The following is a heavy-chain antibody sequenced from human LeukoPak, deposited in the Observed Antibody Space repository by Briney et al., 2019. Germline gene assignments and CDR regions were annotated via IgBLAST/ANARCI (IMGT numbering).Heavy chain of an antibody. J-gene: IGHJ5*02. CDR2: IYYSGST. CDR1: GVSISSYY. D-gene: IGHD2-15*01. Sequence: PSETLSLTCTVSGVSISSYYWSWIRQPPGKGLEWIGYIYYSGSTNYNPSLKSRVTISVDTSKNQFSLKLSSVTAADTAVYYCARGRYCSGGSCYSGWFDPWGQGTLVTVSS. CDR3: ARGRYCSGGSCYSGWFDP. V-gene: IGHV4-59*01.